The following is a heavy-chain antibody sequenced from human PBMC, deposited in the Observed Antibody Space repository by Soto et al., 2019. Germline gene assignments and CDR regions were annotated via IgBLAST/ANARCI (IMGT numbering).Heavy chain of an antibody. CDR2: ISDNGRRT. J-gene: IGHJ3*01. Sequence: GGSLRLSCSASGFTFSTHTMHWVRQAPGKGLKYVSSISDNGRRTWYADSVKGRFTISRDNSANTLYLQMNSLKTEDAGVFHCVKDWSGAYTFDVWGQGTLVTVSS. CDR3: VKDWSGAYTFDV. D-gene: IGHD3-3*01. CDR1: GFTFSTHT. V-gene: IGHV3-64D*08.